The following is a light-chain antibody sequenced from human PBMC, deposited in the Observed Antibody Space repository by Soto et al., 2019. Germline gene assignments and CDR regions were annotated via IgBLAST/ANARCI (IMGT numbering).Light chain of an antibody. V-gene: IGKV4-1*01. CDR1: QSVLYSSNNKNY. CDR2: WAS. J-gene: IGKJ2*01. Sequence: IVMTPYPDSLTVSLGEMATINCKSSQSVLYSSNNKNYLTWYQQKPGQPPKLLIYWASTRESGVPDRFSGSGSGTDFTLTFSSLQAEDLAVYYFQQYYSTPYTFGQGTKLEIK. CDR3: QQYYSTPYT.